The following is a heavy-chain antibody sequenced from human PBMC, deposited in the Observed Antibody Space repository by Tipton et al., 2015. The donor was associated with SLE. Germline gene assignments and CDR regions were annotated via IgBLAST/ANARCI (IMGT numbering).Heavy chain of an antibody. J-gene: IGHJ4*02. V-gene: IGHV4-61*02. CDR3: ARAPRYYYDSSYFDY. CDR1: GGSISSGSYY. CDR2: IYTSGST. D-gene: IGHD3-22*01. Sequence: TLSLTCTVSGGSISSGSYYWSWIRQPAGKGLEWIGRIYTSGSTNYNPSLKSRVTISVDTSKNQFSLKLSSVTAADTAVYYCARAPRYYYDSSYFDYWGQGTPVTVSS.